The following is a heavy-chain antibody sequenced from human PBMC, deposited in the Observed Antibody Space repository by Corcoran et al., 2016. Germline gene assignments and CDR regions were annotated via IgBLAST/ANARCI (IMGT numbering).Heavy chain of an antibody. CDR2: IDWDDDK. CDR3: ALLSPGIAAACSGGGWFDP. CDR1: GFSLSTSGMR. J-gene: IGHJ5*02. D-gene: IGHD6-13*01. V-gene: IGHV2-70*04. Sequence: QVTLKESGPALVKPTQTLTLTCTFSGFSLSTSGMRVSGIRQPPGKDLEWLARIDWDDDKFYSTSLKTRLTLSKDNSKNQVVLTVTNMDPVDTATYYCALLSPGIAAACSGGGWFDPWGQGTLVTVAS.